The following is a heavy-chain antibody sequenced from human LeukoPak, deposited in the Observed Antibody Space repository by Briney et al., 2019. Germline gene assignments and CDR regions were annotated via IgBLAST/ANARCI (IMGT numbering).Heavy chain of an antibody. D-gene: IGHD6-19*01. Sequence: PGGSLRLSCAASGFTFSNYDIHWVRQPPGKGLQWVEFISYDGANKYYADSVKVPFALSRDNSKNTLFLQMMSLRPEETAVDYCAEDRSGASGGGGYFDYWGQGNLVTVSS. CDR2: ISYDGANK. V-gene: IGHV3-30*18. CDR3: AEDRSGASGGGGYFDY. CDR1: GFTFSNYD. J-gene: IGHJ4*02.